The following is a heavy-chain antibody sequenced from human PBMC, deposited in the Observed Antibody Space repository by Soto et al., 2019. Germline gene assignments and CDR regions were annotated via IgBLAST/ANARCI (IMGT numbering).Heavy chain of an antibody. CDR2: INAGNGNT. CDR1: GYTFTNYA. V-gene: IGHV1-3*01. CDR3: ARGRDIVVVPAVYYYYYGMDV. Sequence: ASVKVSCEASGYTFTNYAMHWVRQAPGQRLEWMGWINAGNGNTKYSQKFQGRVTITRDTSTSTAYMELSSLRSEDTAVYYCARGRDIVVVPAVYYYYYGMDVWGQGTTVTVSS. D-gene: IGHD2-2*01. J-gene: IGHJ6*02.